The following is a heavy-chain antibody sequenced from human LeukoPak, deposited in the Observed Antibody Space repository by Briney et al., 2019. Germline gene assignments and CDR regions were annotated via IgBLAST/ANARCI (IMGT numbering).Heavy chain of an antibody. CDR2: ISSSGSTI. V-gene: IGHV3-11*04. CDR3: ARGAYSNYATY. J-gene: IGHJ4*02. Sequence: GGSLRLSCAASGFTFSDYYMSWIRQAPGKGLEWVSYISSSGSTIYYADPVKGRFTISRDNAKNSLYLQMNSLGAEDTAVYYCARGAYSNYATYWGQGTLVTVSS. D-gene: IGHD4-11*01. CDR1: GFTFSDYY.